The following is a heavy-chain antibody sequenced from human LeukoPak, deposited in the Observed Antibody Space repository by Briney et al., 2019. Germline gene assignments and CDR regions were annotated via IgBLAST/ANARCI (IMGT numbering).Heavy chain of an antibody. J-gene: IGHJ4*01. CDR3: ARSRGYSFGYYFDY. CDR2: ISSSGSTI. CDR1: GFTFSDYY. D-gene: IGHD5-18*01. Sequence: GGSLRLSCAASGFTFSDYYMSWIRQAPGKGLEWVSYISSSGSTIYYADSVEGRFTISRDNAKNSLYLQMNSLRAEDTGVYYCARSRGYSFGYYFDYWGQGTLVTVSS. V-gene: IGHV3-11*04.